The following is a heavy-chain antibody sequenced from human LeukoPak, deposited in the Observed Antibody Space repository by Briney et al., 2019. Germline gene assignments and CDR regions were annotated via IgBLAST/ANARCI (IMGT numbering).Heavy chain of an antibody. CDR2: IYTSGST. D-gene: IGHD5-18*01. J-gene: IGHJ5*02. Sequence: SETLSLTCTVSGGSISSGSYYWSWIRQPAGKGLEWIGRIYTSGSTNYNPSLKSRVTISVDTSKNQFSLKLSSVPAADTAVYYCARVGYSPLGWFDPWGQGTLVTVSS. CDR3: ARVGYSPLGWFDP. CDR1: GGSISSGSYY. V-gene: IGHV4-61*02.